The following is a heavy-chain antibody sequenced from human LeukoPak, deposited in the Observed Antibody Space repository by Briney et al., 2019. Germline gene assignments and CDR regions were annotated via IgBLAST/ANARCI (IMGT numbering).Heavy chain of an antibody. CDR3: VREYSSPSGRCFDY. CDR2: INTYGSNT. Sequence: PGGSLRLSCAASGFTFSNYWMHWVRQAPGKGLMWVSHINTYGSNTNYADSVKSRLTISRDNAKNTLYLQMNSLRAEDTAVYYCVREYSSPSGRCFDYWGLGTLVTVSS. D-gene: IGHD6-6*01. V-gene: IGHV3-74*01. CDR1: GFTFSNYW. J-gene: IGHJ4*02.